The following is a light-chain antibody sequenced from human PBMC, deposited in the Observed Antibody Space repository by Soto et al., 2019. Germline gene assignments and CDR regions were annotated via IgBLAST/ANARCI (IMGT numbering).Light chain of an antibody. J-gene: IGKJ2*03. CDR1: QSVSGNH. CDR3: QQYGGSPYS. Sequence: EIVLTQSPGTLSLSPGERATLSCRASQSVSGNHVAWYQQKPGQAPRLLIYGASSRATGIPDRFSGSGSGTDLTLTISTLEPEDFAVYYCQQYGGSPYSFGQGTKLEIE. CDR2: GAS. V-gene: IGKV3-20*01.